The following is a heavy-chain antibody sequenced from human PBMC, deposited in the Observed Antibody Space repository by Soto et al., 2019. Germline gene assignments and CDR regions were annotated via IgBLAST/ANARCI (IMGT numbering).Heavy chain of an antibody. CDR1: GFSLSTSGMC. J-gene: IGHJ4*02. V-gene: IGHV2-70*11. CDR2: IDWDDDK. CDR3: ARIPRSYSGSYTYFDY. Sequence: GPTLVNPTQTLTLTCTFSGFSLSTSGMCVSWIRQPPGKALEWLARIDWDDDKYYSISLETRLTISKDTSKNQVVLTMTNMDPVDTATYYCARIPRSYSGSYTYFDYWGQGTLVTVSS. D-gene: IGHD1-26*01.